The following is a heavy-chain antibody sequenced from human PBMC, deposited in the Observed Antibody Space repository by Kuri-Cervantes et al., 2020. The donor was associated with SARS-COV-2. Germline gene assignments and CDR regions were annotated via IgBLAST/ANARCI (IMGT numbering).Heavy chain of an antibody. CDR2: INAGNGNT. V-gene: IGHV1-3*01. Sequence: ASVKVSCKASGYTFTSYAMHWVRQAPGQRLEWMGWINAGNGNTKYSQKFQGRVTMTTDTSTSTAYMELRSLRSDDTAVYYCARDLEFLEWLLPSLLDYWGQGTLVTVSS. CDR1: GYTFTSYA. J-gene: IGHJ4*02. CDR3: ARDLEFLEWLLPSLLDY. D-gene: IGHD3-3*01.